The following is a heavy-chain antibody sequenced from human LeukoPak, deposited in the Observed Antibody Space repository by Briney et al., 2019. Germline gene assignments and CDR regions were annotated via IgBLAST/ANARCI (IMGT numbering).Heavy chain of an antibody. CDR2: MYFGGSS. V-gene: IGHV4-59*01. CDR3: TRASRGYSYGFAEY. J-gene: IGHJ4*02. D-gene: IGHD5-18*01. Sequence: SETLSLTCTVSGGSISSYYWSWIRQPPGKGLEWMGYMYFGGSSNYNPSLKSRVTISVDTSKNQLSLNLNSVTAADTAVYYCTRASRGYSYGFAEYWGQGTLVTVSS. CDR1: GGSISSYY.